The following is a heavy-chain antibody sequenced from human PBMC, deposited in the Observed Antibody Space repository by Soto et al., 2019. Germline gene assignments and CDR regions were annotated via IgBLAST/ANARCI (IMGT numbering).Heavy chain of an antibody. J-gene: IGHJ4*02. V-gene: IGHV4-4*02. CDR3: ASMGYHYGSGSYPLDY. D-gene: IGHD3-10*01. CDR2: IYYSGST. CDR1: GGSVSSTNW. Sequence: SETLSLTCAVSGGSVSSTNWWTWVRQSPGKGLEWIGSIYYSGSTHYNPSLKSRVTISLDTSKNQFSLNLRSVTAADTAVYYCASMGYHYGSGSYPLDYWGQGTLVTVSS.